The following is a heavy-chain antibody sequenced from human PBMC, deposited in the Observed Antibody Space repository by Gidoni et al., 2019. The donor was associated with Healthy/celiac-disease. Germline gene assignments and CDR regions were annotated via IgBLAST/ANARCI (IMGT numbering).Heavy chain of an antibody. V-gene: IGHV4-34*01. CDR2: INHSGST. CDR3: ASLEGWSGYYIGY. CDR1: GGSFSGYY. J-gene: IGHJ4*02. Sequence: QVQLQQWGAGLLKPSETLSLTCAVYGGSFSGYYWSWIRQPPGKGLEWIGEINHSGSTNYNPSLKSRVTISVDTSKNQFSLKLSSVTAADTAVYYCASLEGWSGYYIGYWGQGTLVTVSS. D-gene: IGHD3-3*01.